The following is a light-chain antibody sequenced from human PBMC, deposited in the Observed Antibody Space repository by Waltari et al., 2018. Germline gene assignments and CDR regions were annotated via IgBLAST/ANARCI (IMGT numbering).Light chain of an antibody. CDR3: QQRTDWLS. V-gene: IGKV3-11*01. CDR1: QSISTY. J-gene: IGKJ4*01. Sequence: EIVLTQSPATLSLSPGERATLSCRASQSISTYLAWYQQKPGQPPRLLIYHASNRATGIPARFSGRGSGTDFTLTISSLEPEDFAIYYCQQRTDWLSFGGGTKVEIK. CDR2: HAS.